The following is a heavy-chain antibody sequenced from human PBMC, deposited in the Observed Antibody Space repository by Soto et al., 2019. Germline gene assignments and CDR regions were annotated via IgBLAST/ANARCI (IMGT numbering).Heavy chain of an antibody. CDR1: GYTFTGYY. CDR2: INPNSGGT. CDR3: ARGGIGLAYYQMTAEYFQH. Sequence: ASVKVSCKASGYTFTGYYMHWVRQAPGQGLEWMRWINPNSGGTNYAQKFQGWVTMTRDTSISTAYMELSRLRSDDTAVYYCARGGIGLAYYQMTAEYFQHWGQGTLVTVSS. J-gene: IGHJ1*01. D-gene: IGHD1-26*01. V-gene: IGHV1-2*04.